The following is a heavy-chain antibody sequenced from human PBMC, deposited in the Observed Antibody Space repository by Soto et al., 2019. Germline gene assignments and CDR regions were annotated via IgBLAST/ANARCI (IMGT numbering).Heavy chain of an antibody. CDR3: ARDSPNSGYARDHYMDV. J-gene: IGHJ6*03. D-gene: IGHD5-12*01. Sequence: GGSLRLSCAASQFTFSTYWMSWVRQAPGKGLEWVANIKQDGSEKYYVDSVKGRFTISRDNAKNSLYLQMNSLRAEDTAVYYCARDSPNSGYARDHYMDVWGKGTTVTVSS. V-gene: IGHV3-7*01. CDR1: QFTFSTYW. CDR2: IKQDGSEK.